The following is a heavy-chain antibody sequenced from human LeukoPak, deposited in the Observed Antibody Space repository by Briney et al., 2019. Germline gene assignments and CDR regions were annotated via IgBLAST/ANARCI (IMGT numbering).Heavy chain of an antibody. CDR2: IKENGTYQ. CDR1: GWSFSKYW. V-gene: IGHV3-74*01. J-gene: IGHJ4*02. D-gene: IGHD5-24*01. Sequence: GVALRLSCAASGWSFSKYWMHWVRQTPGEGLVWVARIKENGTYQSYAGPVKGRFTIPRDNPSTTLFLQMNSLRPEDTAVYYCARDLEMGITPGDDFHFWAEGPLVSVST. CDR3: ARDLEMGITPGDDFHF.